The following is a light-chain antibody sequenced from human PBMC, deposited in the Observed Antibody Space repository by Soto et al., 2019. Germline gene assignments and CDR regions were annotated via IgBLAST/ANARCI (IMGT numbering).Light chain of an antibody. V-gene: IGKV3-20*01. CDR2: ETS. CDR3: QQYNSYWT. Sequence: EMVLTQSPGTLPLSPGERATLSCRDSQSFRSSYLAWYQQRPGQAPRLLIYETSSRATGIPDRFSGSGSQTDFTLTISSMQPDDFATYYCQQYNSYWTFGQGTKVDIK. J-gene: IGKJ1*01. CDR1: QSFRSSY.